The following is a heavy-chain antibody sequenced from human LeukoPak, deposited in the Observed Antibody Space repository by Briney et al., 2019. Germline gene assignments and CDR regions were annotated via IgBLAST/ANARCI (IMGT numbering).Heavy chain of an antibody. D-gene: IGHD3-22*01. V-gene: IGHV3-23*01. CDR2: ISGSGGSS. Sequence: GGSLRLSCAASGFTFSSYGMSWVRQAPGKGLEWVSAISGSGGSSYYADSVKGRFTISRDNSKNTLYLQMNSLRAEDTAVYYCAKEGGDYYDSSGFDYWGQGTLVTVSS. CDR1: GFTFSSYG. J-gene: IGHJ4*02. CDR3: AKEGGDYYDSSGFDY.